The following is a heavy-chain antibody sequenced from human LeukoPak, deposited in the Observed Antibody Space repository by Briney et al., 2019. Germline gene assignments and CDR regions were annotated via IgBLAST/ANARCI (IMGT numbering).Heavy chain of an antibody. CDR1: GYTFTSYD. CDR3: ARAQWELGAFDI. D-gene: IGHD1-26*01. V-gene: IGHV1-8*01. J-gene: IGHJ3*02. Sequence: ASVKVSCKASGYTFTSYDINWVRQATGQGLEWMGWMNPNSGNTGYAQKFQGRVTMTRNTSISTAYMELSRLRSDDTAVYYCARAQWELGAFDIWGQGTMVTVSS. CDR2: MNPNSGNT.